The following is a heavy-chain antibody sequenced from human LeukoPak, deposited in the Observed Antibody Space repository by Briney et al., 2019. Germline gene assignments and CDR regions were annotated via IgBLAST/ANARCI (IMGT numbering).Heavy chain of an antibody. Sequence: GGSLRLPCAVSGFTFSSYSRNWVRQPPGKGLEWVSSISSSSSYIYYAESVKGRFTISRDNAKNSLYLQMSSLRAEDTAVYYCAREPVAVDYFDYWGQGTLVTVSS. D-gene: IGHD4-23*01. V-gene: IGHV3-21*01. J-gene: IGHJ4*02. CDR3: AREPVAVDYFDY. CDR2: ISSSSSYI. CDR1: GFTFSSYS.